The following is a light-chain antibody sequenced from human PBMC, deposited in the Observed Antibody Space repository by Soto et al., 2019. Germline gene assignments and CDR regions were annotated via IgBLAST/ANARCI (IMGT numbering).Light chain of an antibody. J-gene: IGKJ4*01. V-gene: IGKV1-12*01. CDR2: GAS. CDR3: QQSNAFPLT. CDR1: QTISTN. Sequence: DLQMTQSPSSVSASVGDRVAIACRAGQTISTNLVWYQQKPGKAPKLLISGASNLQSGVPSRFSGSGSGTDFTLTITFLQPEDSATYYCQQSNAFPLTFGGGTKVEIK.